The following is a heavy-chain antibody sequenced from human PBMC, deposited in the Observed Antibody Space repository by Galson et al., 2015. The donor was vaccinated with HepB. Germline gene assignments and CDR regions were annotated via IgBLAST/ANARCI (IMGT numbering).Heavy chain of an antibody. V-gene: IGHV3-7*01. CDR1: GFMFNSYW. CDR2: IKHDGSER. J-gene: IGHJ3*02. Sequence: SLRLSCAASGFMFNSYWMSWVRQAPGKGPEWVANIKHDGSERFYVDSVKGRFTISRDNAENSLYLQMNGLRAEDTAVYYCASLYCNPVRCFAFETWGQGTVVIVSS. CDR3: ASLYCNPVRCFAFET. D-gene: IGHD2/OR15-2a*01.